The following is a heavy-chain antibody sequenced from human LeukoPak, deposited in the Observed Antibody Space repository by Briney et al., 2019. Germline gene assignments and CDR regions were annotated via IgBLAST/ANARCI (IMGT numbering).Heavy chain of an antibody. Sequence: GGSLRLSCAASRFTFRNYGMHWVRQAPGKGLEWVANIKEDGTETYYVDSVKGRFTISRDNAKNSLYLQMNSLRVEDTAVYYCAKEGRSLQTYWGQGTLVTVSS. CDR3: AKEGRSLQTY. CDR1: RFTFRNYG. D-gene: IGHD5-24*01. J-gene: IGHJ4*02. CDR2: IKEDGTET. V-gene: IGHV3-7*03.